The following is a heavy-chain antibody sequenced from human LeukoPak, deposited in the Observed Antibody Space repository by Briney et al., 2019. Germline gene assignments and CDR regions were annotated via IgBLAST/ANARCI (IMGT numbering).Heavy chain of an antibody. D-gene: IGHD3-9*01. Sequence: ASVKVSCKASGYTFTGYYMHWVRQAPGQGLEWMGWINPNSGGTNYAQKFQGRVTMTRDTPISTAYMELSRLRSDDTAVYYCARLGDILTGYYHTGLFDIWGQGTMVTVSS. J-gene: IGHJ3*02. CDR2: INPNSGGT. CDR3: ARLGDILTGYYHTGLFDI. V-gene: IGHV1-2*02. CDR1: GYTFTGYY.